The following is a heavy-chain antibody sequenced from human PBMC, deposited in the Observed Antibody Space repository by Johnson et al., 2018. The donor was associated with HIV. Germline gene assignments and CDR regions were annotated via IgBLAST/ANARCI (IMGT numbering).Heavy chain of an antibody. J-gene: IGHJ3*02. CDR1: GFTFSSYP. D-gene: IGHD6-13*01. CDR2: ISYDGSNR. V-gene: IGHV3-30*04. CDR3: ARVKQQVVRVGSDAFDI. Sequence: QVQLVESGGGVVQPGRSLRLSCAASGFTFSSYPMHWVRQAPGKGLEWVAVISYDGSNRYYADSVKGRFTISRDNSKNTLYLQMNSLRAEDTAVYYGARVKQQVVRVGSDAFDIWGQVTMVTVSS.